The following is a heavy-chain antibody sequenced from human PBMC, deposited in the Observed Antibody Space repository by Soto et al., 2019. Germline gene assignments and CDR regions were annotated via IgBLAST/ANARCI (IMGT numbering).Heavy chain of an antibody. V-gene: IGHV3-30*18. CDR2: ISYDGSNK. Sequence: QVQLVESGGGVVQPGRSLRLSCAASGFTFSSYGMHWVRQAPGKGLEWVAVISYDGSNKYYADSVKGRFTISRDNSKNTLYLQMNSLRAEDTAVYYCAKDFNRFVGVVIMGGYYFDYWGQGTLVTVSS. CDR1: GFTFSSYG. D-gene: IGHD3-3*01. CDR3: AKDFNRFVGVVIMGGYYFDY. J-gene: IGHJ4*02.